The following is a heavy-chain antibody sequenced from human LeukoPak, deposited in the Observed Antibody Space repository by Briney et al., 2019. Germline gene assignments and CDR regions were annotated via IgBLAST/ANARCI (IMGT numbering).Heavy chain of an antibody. Sequence: SGTLSLTCGVSGGSISSSNWWSWGRQPPGKGLEWIGEIYHSGSTNYNPSLKSRVTISVDKSKNQFSLKLSSVTAADTAVYYCARDGAVAGNDAFDIWGQGTMVTVSS. CDR2: IYHSGST. CDR1: GGSISSSNW. CDR3: ARDGAVAGNDAFDI. J-gene: IGHJ3*02. V-gene: IGHV4-4*02. D-gene: IGHD6-19*01.